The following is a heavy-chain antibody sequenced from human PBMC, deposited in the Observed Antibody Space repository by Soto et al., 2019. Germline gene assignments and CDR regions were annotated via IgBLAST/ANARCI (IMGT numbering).Heavy chain of an antibody. Sequence: QVQLVQSGAEVKKPGSSVKVSCKASGGTFSSYTISWVRQAPGQGLEWMGRIFPILGIANYAQKLQGRVTITADKSMSTAYMELGSLRSEDTAVYYCARGAKYTWNDVSLVDWGQGTLVTVSS. CDR3: ARGAKYTWNDVSLVD. V-gene: IGHV1-69*02. D-gene: IGHD1-1*01. J-gene: IGHJ4*02. CDR1: GGTFSSYT. CDR2: IFPILGIA.